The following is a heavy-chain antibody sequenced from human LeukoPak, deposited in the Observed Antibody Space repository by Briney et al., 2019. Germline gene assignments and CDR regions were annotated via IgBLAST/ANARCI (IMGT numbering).Heavy chain of an antibody. CDR2: INAGNGNT. V-gene: IGHV1-3*01. D-gene: IGHD6-13*01. Sequence: GASVKVSCKASGYTFTSYAMHWVRQAPGQRLEWMGWINAGNGNTKYSQKFQGRVTITRDTSASTAYMELSSLRPEDTAVYYCARESGGHSSSWCRISYYFDYWGQGTLVTVSS. CDR3: ARESGGHSSSWCRISYYFDY. J-gene: IGHJ4*02. CDR1: GYTFTSYA.